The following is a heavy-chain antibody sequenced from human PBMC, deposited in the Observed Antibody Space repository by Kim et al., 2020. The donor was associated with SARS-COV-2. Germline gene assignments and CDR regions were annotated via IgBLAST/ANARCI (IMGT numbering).Heavy chain of an antibody. CDR1: GYTFTSYA. V-gene: IGHV1-3*01. CDR3: ARDVRLGIVPLGAFDI. Sequence: ASVKVSCKASGYTFTSYAMHWVRQAPGQRLEWMGWINAGNGNTKYSQKFQGRVTITRDTSASTAYMELSSLRSEDTAVYYCARDVRLGIVPLGAFDIWGQGTMVTVSS. D-gene: IGHD3-16*01. CDR2: INAGNGNT. J-gene: IGHJ3*02.